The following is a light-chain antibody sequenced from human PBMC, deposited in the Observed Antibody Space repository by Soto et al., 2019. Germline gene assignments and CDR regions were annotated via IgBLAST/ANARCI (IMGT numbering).Light chain of an antibody. CDR1: SSDVGAYDY. CDR2: EVS. Sequence: CPGTSSDVGAYDYVSWYQQHPDKAPKIMIYEVSHRPSGVSNRFYGSKSVNTATLTISGLQAEDESDYYCSSYNSSSTRLFGTGTKVTV. V-gene: IGLV2-14*03. J-gene: IGLJ1*01. CDR3: SSYNSSSTRL.